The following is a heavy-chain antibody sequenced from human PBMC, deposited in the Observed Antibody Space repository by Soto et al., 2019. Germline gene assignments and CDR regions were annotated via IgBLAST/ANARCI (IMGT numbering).Heavy chain of an antibody. CDR2: ISAYNGNT. CDR1: GSTFTSYG. Sequence: GASVKVSCKPSGSTFTSYGITWVRQAPGQGLEGMGWISAYNGNTNYAQKLQGRVTMTTDTSTSTAYMELRSLRPDDTAVYYCARVIGPYCSGGSCYSPAFDIWGQGKMVTVSS. D-gene: IGHD2-15*01. CDR3: ARVIGPYCSGGSCYSPAFDI. V-gene: IGHV1-18*01. J-gene: IGHJ3*02.